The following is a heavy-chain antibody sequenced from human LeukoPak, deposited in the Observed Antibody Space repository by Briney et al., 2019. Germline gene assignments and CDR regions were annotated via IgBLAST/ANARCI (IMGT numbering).Heavy chain of an antibody. CDR1: GGSISSYY. Sequence: PSETLSLTCTVSGGSISSYYWGWIRQPPGKGLEWIGTIYYSGITYYNPSLKSRVTISVDTSKNQFSLRLSSVTAADTAVYYCARDRFYGGALAPIHYWGQGTLVTVSS. V-gene: IGHV4-39*07. J-gene: IGHJ4*02. CDR3: ARDRFYGGALAPIHY. D-gene: IGHD4/OR15-4a*01. CDR2: IYYSGIT.